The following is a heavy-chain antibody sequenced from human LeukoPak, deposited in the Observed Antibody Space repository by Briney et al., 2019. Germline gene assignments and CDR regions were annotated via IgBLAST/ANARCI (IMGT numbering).Heavy chain of an antibody. CDR2: INHSGST. Sequence: SETLSLTCAVYGGSFSGYYWSWIRQPPGKGLEWIGEINHSGSTNYNPSLKSRVTISVDKSKNQFSLKPSSVTAADTAVYYCARLAYYYDSSGYYGSYGMDVWGQGTTVTVSS. V-gene: IGHV4-34*01. J-gene: IGHJ6*02. D-gene: IGHD3-22*01. CDR3: ARLAYYYDSSGYYGSYGMDV. CDR1: GGSFSGYY.